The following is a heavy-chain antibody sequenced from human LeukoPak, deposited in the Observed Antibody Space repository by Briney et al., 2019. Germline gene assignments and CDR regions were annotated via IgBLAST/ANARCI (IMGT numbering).Heavy chain of an antibody. D-gene: IGHD1-26*01. CDR2: ISANSGNT. Sequence: ASVKVSCKASGYTFINYGISWVRQAPGQGLEWMGWISANSGNTNYVQKLQGRVTMTTDTSTSTAYMELRSLRSDDTAVYYCARRGSYPDRSDFWGQGTLVTVSS. V-gene: IGHV1-18*01. J-gene: IGHJ4*02. CDR3: ARRGSYPDRSDF. CDR1: GYTFINYG.